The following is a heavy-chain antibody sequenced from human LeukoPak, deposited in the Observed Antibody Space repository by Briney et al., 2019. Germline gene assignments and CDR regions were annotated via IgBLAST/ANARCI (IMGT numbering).Heavy chain of an antibody. J-gene: IGHJ5*02. CDR2: FDPEDGET. CDR3: ATTRLSWYREVYWFDP. D-gene: IGHD6-13*01. CDR1: GYTLTELS. Sequence: GSVKVSCKVSGYTLTELSMHWVRQAPGKGLEWMGGFDPEDGETIYAQKFQGRVTMTKDTSTDTAYMELSSLRSEDTAVYYCATTRLSWYREVYWFDPWGQGTLVTVSS. V-gene: IGHV1-24*01.